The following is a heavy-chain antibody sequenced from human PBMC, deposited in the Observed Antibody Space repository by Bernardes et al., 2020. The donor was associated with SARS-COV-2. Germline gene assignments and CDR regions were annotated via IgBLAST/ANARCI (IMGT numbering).Heavy chain of an antibody. D-gene: IGHD3-10*02. J-gene: IGHJ6*02. CDR2: IYTSGST. Sequence: SETLSLTCTVSGGSISSYYWSWIRQPAGKGLEWIGRIYTSGSTNYNPSLKSRVTMSVDTSKNQFSLKLSSVTAADTAVYYCAREDMFPSYYYGMDVWGQGTTVTVSS. CDR3: AREDMFPSYYYGMDV. V-gene: IGHV4-4*07. CDR1: GGSISSYY.